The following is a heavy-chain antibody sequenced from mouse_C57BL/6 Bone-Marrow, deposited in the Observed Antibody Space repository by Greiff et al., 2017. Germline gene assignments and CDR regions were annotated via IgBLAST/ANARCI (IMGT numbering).Heavy chain of an antibody. Sequence: QVQLQQSGAELVRPGASVTLSCKASGYTFTDYEMHWVKQTPVDGLEWIGAIDPETGGTAYNQKFKGKAILTADKSSSTAYMELRSLTSEDSAVYYCTPQIVTTSFDYWGQGTTLTVSS. J-gene: IGHJ2*01. D-gene: IGHD2-5*01. CDR3: TPQIVTTSFDY. V-gene: IGHV1-15*01. CDR2: IDPETGGT. CDR1: GYTFTDYE.